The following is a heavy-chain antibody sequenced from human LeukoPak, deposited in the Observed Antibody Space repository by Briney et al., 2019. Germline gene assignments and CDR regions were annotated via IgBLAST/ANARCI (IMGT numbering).Heavy chain of an antibody. CDR3: ARVSPIAAAVAYHFDY. J-gene: IGHJ4*02. V-gene: IGHV1-18*01. Sequence: ASVKVSCKASGYTFTSYGISWVRQAPGQGLEWMGWISAYNGNTNYAQKLQGRVTMTTDTSTSTAYMELRSLRSDDTAVYYCARVSPIAAAVAYHFDYWGQGTLVTVSS. D-gene: IGHD6-13*01. CDR2: ISAYNGNT. CDR1: GYTFTSYG.